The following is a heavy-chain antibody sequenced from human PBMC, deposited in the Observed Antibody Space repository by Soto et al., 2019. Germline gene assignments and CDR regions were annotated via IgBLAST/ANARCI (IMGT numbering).Heavy chain of an antibody. CDR2: ISYDGSNK. CDR3: AKGVPYNWNPEALYYYYGMDV. D-gene: IGHD1-20*01. Sequence: HPGGSLRLSCAASGFTFSSYGMHWVRQAPGKGLEWVAVISYDGSNKYYADSVKGRFTISRDNSKNTLYLQMNSLRAEDTAVYYCAKGVPYNWNPEALYYYYGMDVWGQGTTVTVSS. J-gene: IGHJ6*02. V-gene: IGHV3-30*18. CDR1: GFTFSSYG.